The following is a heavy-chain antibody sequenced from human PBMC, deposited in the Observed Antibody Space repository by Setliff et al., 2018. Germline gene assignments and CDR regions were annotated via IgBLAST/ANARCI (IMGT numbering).Heavy chain of an antibody. CDR2: INHSGST. Sequence: PSETLSLTCAVYGGSFSGYYWSWIRQPPGKGLEWIGEINHSGSTNYNPYLKSRVTISVDTSKNQFSLKLSSVTAADTAVYYCARGKERITMIVVATSGAFDIWGQGTMVTVSS. CDR3: ARGKERITMIVVATSGAFDI. D-gene: IGHD3-22*01. CDR1: GGSFSGYY. J-gene: IGHJ3*02. V-gene: IGHV4-34*01.